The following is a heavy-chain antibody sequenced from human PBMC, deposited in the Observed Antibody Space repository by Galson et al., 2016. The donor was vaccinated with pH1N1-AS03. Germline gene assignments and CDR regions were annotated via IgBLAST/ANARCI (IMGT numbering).Heavy chain of an antibody. CDR1: GFTFSSYS. CDR2: ISSDGDT. V-gene: IGHV3-64*02. Sequence: SLRLSCAASGFTFSSYSIHWVRQAPGKGLEYVSAISSDGDTYYTDSVKGRFTISGDKSKNTVYLQMGSLRPEDVAVYYCAREAEHYYYALDVWGQGTTVTVSS. J-gene: IGHJ6*02. CDR3: AREAEHYYYALDV.